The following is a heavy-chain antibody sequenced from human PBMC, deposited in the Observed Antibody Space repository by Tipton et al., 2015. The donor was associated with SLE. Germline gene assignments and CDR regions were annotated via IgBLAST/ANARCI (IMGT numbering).Heavy chain of an antibody. D-gene: IGHD2-8*02. J-gene: IGHJ5*02. CDR2: IYYSGST. CDR3: ARQSYPGLVVYAHNWFDP. Sequence: LRLSCTVSGGSISSYYWSWIRQPPGKGLEWIGYIYYSGSTNYNPSLKSRVTISVDTSKDQFSLKLSSVTAADTAVYYCARQSYPGLVVYAHNWFDPWGQGTLVTVSS. V-gene: IGHV4-59*08. CDR1: GGSISSYY.